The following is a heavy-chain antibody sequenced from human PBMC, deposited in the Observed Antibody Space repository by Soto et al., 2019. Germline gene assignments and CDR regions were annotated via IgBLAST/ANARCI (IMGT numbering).Heavy chain of an antibody. J-gene: IGHJ1*01. D-gene: IGHD4-17*01. CDR1: SGCISSSNW. V-gene: IGHV4-4*02. Sequence: PSETLSLTCAVSSGCISSSNWWNWVRQPPGKGLEWIGEIYHSGSTNYNPSLKSRVTISVDKSKNQFSLKLSSVTAADTAVYYCASFFNDYGDSGFNSWAHGNVITVSS. CDR2: IYHSGST. CDR3: ASFFNDYGDSGFNS.